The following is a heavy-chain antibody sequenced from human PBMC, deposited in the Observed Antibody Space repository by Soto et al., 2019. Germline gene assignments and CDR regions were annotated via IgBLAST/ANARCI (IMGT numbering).Heavy chain of an antibody. CDR3: ASSSGSYLQEMDY. CDR2: INPSGGST. J-gene: IGHJ4*02. D-gene: IGHD1-26*01. V-gene: IGHV1-46*01. Sequence: QVQLVQSGAEVKKPGASVKVSCKASGYTFTSYYMHWVRQAPGQGLEWMGIINPSGGSTSYAQKFQGRGTMTRDTATSTVYMELSSLRSEDTAVYYCASSSGSYLQEMDYWGQGTLVTVSS. CDR1: GYTFTSYY.